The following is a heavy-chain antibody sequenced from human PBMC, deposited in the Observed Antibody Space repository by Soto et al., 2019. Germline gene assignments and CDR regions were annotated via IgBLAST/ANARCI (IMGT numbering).Heavy chain of an antibody. CDR1: GYSFTNYG. J-gene: IGHJ6*03. D-gene: IGHD6-19*01. Sequence: QDQLVQSGVEVKKPEASVKVSCKASGYSFTNYGITWVRQAPGQGFEWMGWISAYNGNTNYAQKFQGSVPMTTDASTSTAYLELRSLRSDDTAVYYCARDRGVAPPVAGNTHYYYYMDVWGKGTTVTVSS. CDR2: ISAYNGNT. CDR3: ARDRGVAPPVAGNTHYYYYMDV. V-gene: IGHV1-18*01.